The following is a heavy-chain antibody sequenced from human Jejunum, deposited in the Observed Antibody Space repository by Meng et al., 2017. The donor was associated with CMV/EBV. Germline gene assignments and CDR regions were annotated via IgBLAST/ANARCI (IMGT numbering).Heavy chain of an antibody. V-gene: IGHV3-74*01. CDR2: INGDGSAT. D-gene: IGHD6-19*01. CDR3: AGPLAVNAFDF. J-gene: IGHJ3*01. CDR1: GFTFSNYW. Sequence: VGSGFTFSNYWMYWVRQAPGKGLVWVSRINGDGSATHYADSVKGRFTVSRDNAENTVYLQMNSLRVEDTAVYYCAGPLAVNAFDFWGQGTMVTVSS.